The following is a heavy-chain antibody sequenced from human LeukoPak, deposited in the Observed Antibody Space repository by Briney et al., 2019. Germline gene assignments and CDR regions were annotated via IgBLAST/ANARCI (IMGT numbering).Heavy chain of an antibody. D-gene: IGHD3-22*01. CDR1: GYTFTGYY. Sequence: GASVKVSCKASGYTFTGYYMHWVRQAPGQGLEWMGWINPNSGGTNYAQKFQGRVTMTRDTSISTAYMELSRLRSDDTAVYYCARDSYYYDSSGQVDYWGQGTLVTVSS. CDR2: INPNSGGT. CDR3: ARDSYYYDSSGQVDY. J-gene: IGHJ4*02. V-gene: IGHV1-2*02.